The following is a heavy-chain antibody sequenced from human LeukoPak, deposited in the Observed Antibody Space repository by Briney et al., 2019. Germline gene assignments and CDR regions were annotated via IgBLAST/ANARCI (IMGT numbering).Heavy chain of an antibody. CDR1: GYTFTSYW. CDR3: ARSMVRGFGMSV. CDR2: IYPGDSDT. V-gene: IGHV5-51*01. Sequence: GESLKISCKDSGYTFTSYWIGWVRQMPGKGLEWMAIIYPGDSDTRYSLSFQGQVTISADKSINTAYLQWSSLRASDTAMYYCARSMVRGFGMSVWGQGTAVTVSS. D-gene: IGHD3-10*01. J-gene: IGHJ6*02.